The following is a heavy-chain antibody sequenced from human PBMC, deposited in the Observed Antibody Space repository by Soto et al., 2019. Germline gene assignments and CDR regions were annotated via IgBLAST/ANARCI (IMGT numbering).Heavy chain of an antibody. CDR1: GFTFSSYG. V-gene: IGHV3-33*01. D-gene: IGHD3-3*01. J-gene: IGHJ4*02. CDR2: IWYDGSNK. CDR3: ARDPTYYDFWSGSYYFDY. Sequence: GGSLRLPCAASGFTFSSYGMHWVRQAPGKGLEWVAVIWYDGSNKYYADSVKGRLTISRDNSKNTLYLQMNSLRAEDTAVYYCARDPTYYDFWSGSYYFDYWGQGTLVNASS.